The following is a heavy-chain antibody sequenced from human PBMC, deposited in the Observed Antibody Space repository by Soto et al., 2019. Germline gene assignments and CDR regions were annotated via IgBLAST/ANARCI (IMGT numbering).Heavy chain of an antibody. CDR1: GFTFSSYA. CDR3: ARDPGGAVLIDY. V-gene: IGHV3-30-3*01. CDR2: ISYDGSNK. Sequence: QVQLVESGGGVVQPGRSLRLSCAASGFTFSSYAMHWVRQAPGKGLEWVAVISYDGSNKYYADSVKGRFTISRDNSKNSLYLQMNSLRAEDTAVYCCARDPGGAVLIDYWGQGTLVTVSS. J-gene: IGHJ4*02. D-gene: IGHD2-8*01.